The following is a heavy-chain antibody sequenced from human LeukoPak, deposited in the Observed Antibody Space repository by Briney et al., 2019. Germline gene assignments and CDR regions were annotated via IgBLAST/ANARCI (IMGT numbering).Heavy chain of an antibody. J-gene: IGHJ6*02. CDR3: ARDKEWKRNYDTSLDV. Sequence: ASVKVSCKASGYTFTGYYMHWVRQAPGQGLEWMGWINPNSGGTNYAQKFQGRVTMTRDTSISTAYMELSRLRSDDTAVYYCARDKEWKRNYDTSLDVWGQGTTVTVSS. V-gene: IGHV1-2*02. D-gene: IGHD3-22*01. CDR1: GYTFTGYY. CDR2: INPNSGGT.